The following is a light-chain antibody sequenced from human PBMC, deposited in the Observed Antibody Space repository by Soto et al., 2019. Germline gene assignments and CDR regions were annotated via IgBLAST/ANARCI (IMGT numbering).Light chain of an antibody. CDR2: EVS. V-gene: IGLV2-8*01. J-gene: IGLJ1*01. CDR1: SSDVGGYNY. CDR3: CSHAGSNTFA. Sequence: QSVLTQPPSASGSPGQSVTIACTGTSSDVGGYNYVSWYQEHPGKAPKVIIYEVSKRPSGVPDRFSGYKSGNTASLTVSGLQAEDEADYYCCSHAGSNTFAFGTGTKLTVL.